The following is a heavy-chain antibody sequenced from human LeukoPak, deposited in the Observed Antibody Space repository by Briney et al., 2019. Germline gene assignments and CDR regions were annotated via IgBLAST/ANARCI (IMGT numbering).Heavy chain of an antibody. V-gene: IGHV1-18*01. CDR2: ISAYSGNT. CDR1: GYTFTTYG. Sequence: ASVKVSCKASGYTFTTYGINWVRQAPGQGLEWMGWISAYSGNTNYAQKLQGRVAMTTDTSTSTAYMELRSLRSDDTAMYYCARGGKYCTGGNCYHDSWGQGTLVTVSS. D-gene: IGHD2-15*01. CDR3: ARGGKYCTGGNCYHDS. J-gene: IGHJ5*01.